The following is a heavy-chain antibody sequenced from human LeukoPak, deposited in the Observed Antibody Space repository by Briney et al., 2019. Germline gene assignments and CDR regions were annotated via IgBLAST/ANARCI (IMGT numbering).Heavy chain of an antibody. CDR1: GFTFSGYG. CDR3: AKDLGTFDYMDV. CDR2: IWYDGSNK. Sequence: GGSLRLSCAASGFTFSGYGMHWVRQAPGKGLEWVAVIWYDGSNKYYADSVKGRFTISRDNSKNTLYLQMNSLRAEDTAVYYCAKDLGTFDYMDVWGKGTTVTVSS. V-gene: IGHV3-33*06. J-gene: IGHJ6*03. D-gene: IGHD3-16*01.